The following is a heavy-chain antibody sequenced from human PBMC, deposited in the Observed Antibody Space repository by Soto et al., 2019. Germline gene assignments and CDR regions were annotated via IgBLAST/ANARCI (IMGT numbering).Heavy chain of an antibody. Sequence: DVQLVESGGVLIQPGESLRLSCAAFGLTISGKKYVAWVRQAPGKVLEWVSGLYDVDGSFYADSVRGRFPTSSDSSKTTVYLHMNDMRPDDTAVYYCATWHEREPADDVWGQGTTVTVSS. CDR1: GLTISGKKY. CDR3: ATWHEREPADDV. D-gene: IGHD1-1*01. V-gene: IGHV3-53*01. J-gene: IGHJ3*01. CDR2: LYDVDGS.